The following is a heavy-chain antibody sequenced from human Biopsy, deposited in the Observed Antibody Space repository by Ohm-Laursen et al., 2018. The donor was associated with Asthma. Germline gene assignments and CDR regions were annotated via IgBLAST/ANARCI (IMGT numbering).Heavy chain of an antibody. V-gene: IGHV1-24*01. Sequence: SSVKVSCKISGYSLIDLSMHWVRQAPGQGLEWMGGHDHEEGGTVNARRFQGRVTMTEDTSTDTAHMELSSLSSDDTAVYYCASDFPKDYVRYNFQFWGQGTLVTVSS. J-gene: IGHJ4*02. CDR1: GYSLIDLS. CDR3: ASDFPKDYVRYNFQF. D-gene: IGHD4-17*01. CDR2: HDHEEGGT.